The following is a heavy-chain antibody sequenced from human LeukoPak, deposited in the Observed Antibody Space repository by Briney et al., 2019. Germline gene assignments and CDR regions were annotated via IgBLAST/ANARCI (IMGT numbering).Heavy chain of an antibody. Sequence: PSETLSLTCTVSGGSIRSSYYYWGWIRQPPGKGLEWIGYIYYSGSTYYNPSLKSRVTISVDTSKNQFSLKLSSVTAADTAVYYCARGSSSWYIDYWGQGTLVTVSS. V-gene: IGHV4-30-4*08. D-gene: IGHD6-13*01. CDR2: IYYSGST. CDR1: GGSIRSSYYY. J-gene: IGHJ4*02. CDR3: ARGSSSWYIDY.